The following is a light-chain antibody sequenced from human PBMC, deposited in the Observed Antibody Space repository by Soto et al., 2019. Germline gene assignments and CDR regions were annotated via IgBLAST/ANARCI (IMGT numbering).Light chain of an antibody. CDR2: AAS. V-gene: IGKV1-39*01. J-gene: IGKJ1*01. CDR1: QPIRNY. Sequence: DIQMTQSPSSLSASVGDRVTITCRASQPIRNYLNWYQHKPGKAPKLLIFAASSLQSGVPSRFSGSGSGTDFALTISNLQPEDVAIYYCQLTYSAPWKFGQGTKVEI. CDR3: QLTYSAPWK.